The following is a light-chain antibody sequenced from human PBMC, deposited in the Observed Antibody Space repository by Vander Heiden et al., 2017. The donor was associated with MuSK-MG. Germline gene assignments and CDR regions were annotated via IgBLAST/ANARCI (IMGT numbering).Light chain of an antibody. CDR2: AAS. CDR1: QGISSY. V-gene: IGKV1-9*01. Sequence: DIQLTQSPSFLSASVGDRVTITCRASQGISSYLAWYQQKPGKAPKLLIYAASTLQSGVPSRFSGSGFGTEFTLTISSRQPEDFATYYCQHLNSYPPLTFGGGTKVEIK. J-gene: IGKJ4*01. CDR3: QHLNSYPPLT.